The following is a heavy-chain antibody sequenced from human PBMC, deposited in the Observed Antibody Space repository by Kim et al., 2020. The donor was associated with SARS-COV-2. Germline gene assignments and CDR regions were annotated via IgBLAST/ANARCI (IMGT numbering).Heavy chain of an antibody. D-gene: IGHD6-13*01. J-gene: IGHJ4*02. V-gene: IGHV1-46*01. CDR1: GYTFTSYY. CDR2: INPSGGST. CDR3: ARGRPRIAAAGAGSRGPYY. Sequence: ASVKVSCKASGYTFTSYYMHWVRQAPGQGLEWMGIINPSGGSTSYAQKFQGRVTMTRDTSTSTVYMELSSLRSEDTAVYYCARGRPRIAAAGAGSRGPYYWGQGTLVTVSS.